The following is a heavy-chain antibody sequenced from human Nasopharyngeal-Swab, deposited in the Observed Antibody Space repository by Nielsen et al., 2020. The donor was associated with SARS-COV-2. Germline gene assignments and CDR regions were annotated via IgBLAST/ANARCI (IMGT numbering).Heavy chain of an antibody. J-gene: IGHJ5*02. D-gene: IGHD3-3*01. Sequence: GGSLRLSCAASGFTFSTYSMNWVRQAPGKGLEWIAYITRSSSAIKYADSVKGRFTLSRDNAKNSLYLQMNSLRDEDTAVYWCVRDGDFDVWSDYCGYFDPWGQGTLVTVSS. CDR2: ITRSSSAI. CDR1: GFTFSTYS. CDR3: VRDGDFDVWSDYCGYFDP. V-gene: IGHV3-48*02.